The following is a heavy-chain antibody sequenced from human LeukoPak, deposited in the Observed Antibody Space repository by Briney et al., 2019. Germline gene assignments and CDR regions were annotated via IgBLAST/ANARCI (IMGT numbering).Heavy chain of an antibody. CDR1: GYTFTNYY. D-gene: IGHD2-15*01. CDR2: INPSGCST. Sequence: GASVKVSCKASGYTFTNYYMHRVRQAPGQGLEWMGIINPSGCSTSYAQKFQGRVTMNRDTSTSTVDMELSSLRSEDTAVYYCARRDLGSCSGGSCYSWFDPWGQGTLVIVSS. V-gene: IGHV1-46*01. J-gene: IGHJ5*02. CDR3: ARRDLGSCSGGSCYSWFDP.